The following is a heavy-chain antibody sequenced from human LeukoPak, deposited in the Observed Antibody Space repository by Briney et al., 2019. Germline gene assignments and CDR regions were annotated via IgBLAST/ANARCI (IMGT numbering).Heavy chain of an antibody. J-gene: IGHJ6*02. V-gene: IGHV4-39*07. CDR1: GGAIRSSSYY. CDR3: ARARNYVYYYYGMDV. CDR2: INHSGST. D-gene: IGHD1-7*01. Sequence: SETLSLTCTVSGGAIRSSSYYWSWIRQPPGKGLEWIGEINHSGSTNYNPSLKSRVTISVDTSKNQFSLKLSSVTAADTAVYYCARARNYVYYYYGMDVWGQGTTVTVSS.